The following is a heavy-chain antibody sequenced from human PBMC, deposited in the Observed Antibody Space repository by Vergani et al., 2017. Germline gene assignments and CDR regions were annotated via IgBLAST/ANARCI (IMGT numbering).Heavy chain of an antibody. CDR1: GYTFTGYY. Sequence: QVQLVQSGAEVKKPGASVQVSCKASGYTFTGYYMHWVRQAPGQGLEWMGWINPNSGGTNYAQKFQGRVTMTRDTSISTAYMELSRLRSDGTAVYYCARVIIYYYYYGMDVWGQGTTVTVSS. CDR2: INPNSGGT. J-gene: IGHJ6*02. CDR3: ARVIIYYYYYGMDV. V-gene: IGHV1-2*02.